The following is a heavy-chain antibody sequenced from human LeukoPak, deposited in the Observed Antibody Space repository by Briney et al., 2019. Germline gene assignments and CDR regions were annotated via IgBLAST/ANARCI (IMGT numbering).Heavy chain of an antibody. D-gene: IGHD7-27*01. V-gene: IGHV3-20*04. CDR3: ARITGDRYYYYYYMDV. CDR2: INWNGGST. Sequence: GGSLRLSCAASGFTFDDYGMSWVRQAPGEGLEWVSGINWNGGSTGYADSVKGRFTISRDNAKNSLYLQMNSLRAEDTALYYCARITGDRYYYYYYMDVWGKGTTVTVSS. CDR1: GFTFDDYG. J-gene: IGHJ6*03.